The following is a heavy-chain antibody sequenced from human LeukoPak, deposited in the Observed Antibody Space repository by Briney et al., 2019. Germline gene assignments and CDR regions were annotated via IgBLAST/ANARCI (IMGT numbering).Heavy chain of an antibody. CDR2: IYYSGST. CDR1: GGSISSYY. V-gene: IGHV4-59*01. J-gene: IGHJ6*03. D-gene: IGHD3-10*01. CDR3: ARARHTMVRRVIISYYYYYMDV. Sequence: PSETLSLTCTVSGGSISSYYWSRIRQPPGKGLEWIGYIYYSGSTNYNPSLKSRVTISVDTSKNQFSLKLSSVTAADTAVYYCARARHTMVRRVIISYYYYYMDVWGKGTTVTVSS.